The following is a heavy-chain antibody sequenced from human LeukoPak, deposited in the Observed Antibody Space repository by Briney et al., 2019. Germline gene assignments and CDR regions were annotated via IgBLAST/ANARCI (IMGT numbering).Heavy chain of an antibody. CDR1: GYSFTNYW. D-gene: IGHD1-26*01. CDR3: GRHQHSGSYGAFDI. Sequence: PGESLKISCKGSGYSFTNYWIAWVRQKPGKGLEWMGIIYPGDSDTRYSPSFQGQVTISADKSITTAYLQWSSLKASDTAMYYCGRHQHSGSYGAFDIWGQGTMVTVSS. J-gene: IGHJ3*02. CDR2: IYPGDSDT. V-gene: IGHV5-51*01.